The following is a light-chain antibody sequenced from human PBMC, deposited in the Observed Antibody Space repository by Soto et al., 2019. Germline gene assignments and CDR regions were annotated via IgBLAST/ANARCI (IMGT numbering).Light chain of an antibody. CDR1: QSVSRSY. CDR3: QQYGSSPLYT. Sequence: EIVLTQSPGTLSLSPGERATLSCRASQSVSRSYLAWYQQKVGQAPRLLIYGASSRATGIPGRFSGSGSGTDFTLTISRLEPEDFAVYYCQQYGSSPLYTFGHGTKLEIK. J-gene: IGKJ2*01. V-gene: IGKV3-20*01. CDR2: GAS.